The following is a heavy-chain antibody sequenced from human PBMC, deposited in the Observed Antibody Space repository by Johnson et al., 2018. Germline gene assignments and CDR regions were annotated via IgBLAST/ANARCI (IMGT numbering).Heavy chain of an antibody. D-gene: IGHD5-12*01. CDR3: AKELKYSDGFYLHH. V-gene: IGHV3-30*18. CDR2: VSTGRADI. CDR1: GFTFVSFG. Sequence: QVQLVQSGGCVVQPGGSLRLSCAASGFTFVSFGMHWVRQAPGKGLEWVWMVSTGRADIYYLDSVKGRFTTSRDNSKNTLYLQMNSLRAEDTAVYYCAKELKYSDGFYLHHWGQGTLVTVSS. J-gene: IGHJ1*01.